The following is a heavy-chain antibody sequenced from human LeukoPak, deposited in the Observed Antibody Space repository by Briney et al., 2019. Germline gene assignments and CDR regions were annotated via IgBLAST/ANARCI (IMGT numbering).Heavy chain of an antibody. V-gene: IGHV3-15*01. CDR1: GFTFSDAW. CDR3: TTLRLTAFDY. Sequence: PGGSLRLSCEAAGFTFSDAWMSWVRQAPGKGLEWVGRIKSRADGGTIDYAVLVKGRSIISRDDSRNTLYLQMNSLKIEDTAMYYCTTLRLTAFDYWGQGTRVSVSS. CDR2: IKSRADGGTI. J-gene: IGHJ4*02. D-gene: IGHD5-18*01.